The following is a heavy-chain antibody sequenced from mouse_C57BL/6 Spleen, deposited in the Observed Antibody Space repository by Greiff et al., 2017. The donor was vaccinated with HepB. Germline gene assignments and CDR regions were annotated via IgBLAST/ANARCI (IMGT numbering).Heavy chain of an antibody. J-gene: IGHJ4*01. CDR1: GYTFTSYW. V-gene: IGHV1-61*01. Sequence: QVQLQQPGAELVRPGSSVKLSCKASGYTFTSYWMDWVKQRPGQGLEWIGNIYPSDSETHYNQKFKDKATLTVDKSSSTAYMQLSSLTSEDSAVYYCARRGLRSSYAMDYWGQGTSVTVSS. D-gene: IGHD1-1*01. CDR3: ARRGLRSSYAMDY. CDR2: IYPSDSET.